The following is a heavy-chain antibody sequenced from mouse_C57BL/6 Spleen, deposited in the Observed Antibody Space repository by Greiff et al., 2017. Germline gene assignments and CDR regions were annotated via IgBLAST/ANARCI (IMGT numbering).Heavy chain of an antibody. CDR3: ARNGGYYVGYAMDY. V-gene: IGHV2-2*01. Sequence: VKLVESGPGLVQPSQSLSITCTVSGFSLTSYGVHWVRQSPGKGLEWLGVIWSGGSTDYNAAFISRLSISKDNSKSQVFFKMNSLQADDTAIYYCARNGGYYVGYAMDYWGQGTSVTVSS. CDR1: GFSLTSYG. CDR2: IWSGGST. D-gene: IGHD2-3*01. J-gene: IGHJ4*01.